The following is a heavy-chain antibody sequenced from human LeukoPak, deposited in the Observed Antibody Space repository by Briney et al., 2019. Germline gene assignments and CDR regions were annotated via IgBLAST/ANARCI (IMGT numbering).Heavy chain of an antibody. Sequence: ASVKVSCKASGGTFSSYAISWVRKAPGQGLEWMGGIIPIFGTANYAQKFQGRVTITADESTSTAYMELSSLRSEDTAVYYCARAGIAAAGTLDYWGQGTLVTVSS. CDR2: IIPIFGTA. J-gene: IGHJ4*02. D-gene: IGHD6-13*01. CDR3: ARAGIAAAGTLDY. CDR1: GGTFSSYA. V-gene: IGHV1-69*13.